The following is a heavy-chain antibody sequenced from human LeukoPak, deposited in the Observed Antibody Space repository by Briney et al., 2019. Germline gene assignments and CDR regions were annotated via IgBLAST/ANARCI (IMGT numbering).Heavy chain of an antibody. Sequence: ASVKVSCKASGYTFTSYDINWVRQATGQGLEWMGWMNPNSGNTGYAQKFQGRVTMTRNTSISTAYMELSCLRSEDTAVYYCARVDRGSSWFPLDYWGQGTLVTVSS. CDR1: GYTFTSYD. CDR3: ARVDRGSSWFPLDY. V-gene: IGHV1-8*01. D-gene: IGHD6-13*01. J-gene: IGHJ4*02. CDR2: MNPNSGNT.